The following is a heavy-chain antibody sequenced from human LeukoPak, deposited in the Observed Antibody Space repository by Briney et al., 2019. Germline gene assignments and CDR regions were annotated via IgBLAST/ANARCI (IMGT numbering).Heavy chain of an antibody. D-gene: IGHD5-18*01. CDR2: IDPSSTYI. V-gene: IGHV3-21*01. CDR3: ARDHLEYSYGYVDY. J-gene: IGHJ4*02. CDR1: GFTFRSYS. Sequence: GGSLRLSCAASGFTFRSYSMNWVRQAPGKGLEWVSAIDPSSTYIYYADSVKGRFTISRDNAENSLYLQMNSLRVEDTAVYYCARDHLEYSYGYVDYWGQGTLVTVSS.